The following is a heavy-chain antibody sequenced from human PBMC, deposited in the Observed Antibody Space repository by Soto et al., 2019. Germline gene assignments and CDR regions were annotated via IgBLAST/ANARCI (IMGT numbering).Heavy chain of an antibody. CDR3: ARDGHGMDV. Sequence: SETLSLTCTVSRGSVSSGSYNWSWVRKPPGKGLEWIGNIFFTGSTHYNPSLENRVTLSVDTSRNQFSLTVTSVTAADTAVYYCARDGHGMDVWGQGTTVTVSS. J-gene: IGHJ6*02. CDR2: IFFTGST. CDR1: RGSVSSGSYN. V-gene: IGHV4-61*01.